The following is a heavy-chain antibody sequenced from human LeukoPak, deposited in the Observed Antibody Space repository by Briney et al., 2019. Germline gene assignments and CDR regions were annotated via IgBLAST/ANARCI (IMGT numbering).Heavy chain of an antibody. V-gene: IGHV3-30*04. J-gene: IGHJ4*02. D-gene: IGHD5-12*01. Sequence: GGSLRLSCAASGFTFSSYAMHWVRQAPGKGLEWVAVISYDGSIKYYADSVKGRFTISRDDSKNTLYLQMKNLRAEDTAVYYCAKDGAWLRFDDWGQGILVSVSS. CDR3: AKDGAWLRFDD. CDR2: ISYDGSIK. CDR1: GFTFSSYA.